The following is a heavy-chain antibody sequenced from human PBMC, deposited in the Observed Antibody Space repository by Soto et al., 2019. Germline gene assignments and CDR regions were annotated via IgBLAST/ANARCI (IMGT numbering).Heavy chain of an antibody. CDR1: GGTFSSFV. V-gene: IGHV1-69*04. Sequence: ASVKVSCKASGGTFSSFVISWVRQAPGQGLEWMGRIIPSIGIINYAQKFQGRVTITADTSTSTAYMELSSLRSDDTAVYYCAREGDMKFHSDSSDEPGYWGQGTLVTVSS. CDR2: IIPSIGII. D-gene: IGHD3-22*01. J-gene: IGHJ4*02. CDR3: AREGDMKFHSDSSDEPGY.